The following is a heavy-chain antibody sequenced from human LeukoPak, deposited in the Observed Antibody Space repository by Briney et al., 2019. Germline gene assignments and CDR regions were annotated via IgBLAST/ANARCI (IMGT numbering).Heavy chain of an antibody. D-gene: IGHD1-26*01. CDR3: AREAYSGSYYVKY. Sequence: KPSETLSLTCTVSGGSISSGDYYWSWIRQPPGKGLEWIGYIYYSGSTYYNPSLKSRVTISVDTSKNQFSLKLSSVTAADTAVYYRAREAYSGSYYVKYWGQGTLVTVSS. CDR2: IYYSGST. CDR1: GGSISSGDYY. J-gene: IGHJ4*02. V-gene: IGHV4-30-4*01.